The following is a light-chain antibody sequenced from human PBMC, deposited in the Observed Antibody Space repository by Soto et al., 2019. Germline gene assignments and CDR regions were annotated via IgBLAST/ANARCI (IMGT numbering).Light chain of an antibody. CDR2: VAS. CDR3: LRHSTYPYT. CDR1: QGIRNY. J-gene: IGKJ2*01. V-gene: IGKV1-17*01. Sequence: IQMTQSPSSLSASVGDTVTVTCRASQGIRNYINWFQQKPGQAPKRLISVASTLQSGVPSRFSGSGSGTEFTLTISRHHPEDSATYYCLRHSTYPYTFGQGTKLEIK.